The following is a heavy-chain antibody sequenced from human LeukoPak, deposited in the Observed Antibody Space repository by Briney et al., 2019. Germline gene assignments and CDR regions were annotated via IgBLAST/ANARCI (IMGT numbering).Heavy chain of an antibody. D-gene: IGHD3-16*01. CDR2: MQYDGSLD. J-gene: IGHJ4*02. CDR1: GFTFSSYA. CDR3: AKDGASWAFDS. Sequence: PGGSLRLSCAASGFTFSSYAMSWVRQAPGKGLDWVAGMQYDGSLDHYADSVRGRFTISRDNSKNTVYLQMNSLRTEDTAVYFCAKDGASWAFDSWGQGTLVTVSS. V-gene: IGHV3-30*18.